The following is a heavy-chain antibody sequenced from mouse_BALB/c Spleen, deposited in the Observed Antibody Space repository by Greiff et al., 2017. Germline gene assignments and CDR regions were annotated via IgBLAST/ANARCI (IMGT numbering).Heavy chain of an antibody. CDR2: IHYSGST. V-gene: IGHV3-1*02. CDR3: ARSGGIGLLDWYFDV. CDR1: GYSITSGYS. Sequence: EVQLQQSGPDLVKPSQSLSLTCTVTGYSITSGYSWHWIRQFPGNKLEWMGYIHYSGSTNYNPSLKSRISITRDTSKNQFFLQLNSVTTEDTATYYCARSGGIGLLDWYFDVWGAGTTVTVSS. D-gene: IGHD2-1*01. J-gene: IGHJ1*01.